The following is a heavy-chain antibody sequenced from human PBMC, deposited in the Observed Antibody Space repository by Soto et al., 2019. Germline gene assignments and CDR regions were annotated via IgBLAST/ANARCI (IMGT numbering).Heavy chain of an antibody. CDR1: GFTFSSYA. CDR2: ISYDGSNK. CDR3: ARDPTVTTYLDY. Sequence: QVQLVESGGGVVQPGRSLRLSCAASGFTFSSYAMHWVRQAPGKGLEWVAVISYDGSNKYYADSVKGRFTISRDNSKNTLDLQMNSLRAEDTAVYYCARDPTVTTYLDYWGQGTLVTVSS. V-gene: IGHV3-30-3*01. J-gene: IGHJ4*02. D-gene: IGHD4-17*01.